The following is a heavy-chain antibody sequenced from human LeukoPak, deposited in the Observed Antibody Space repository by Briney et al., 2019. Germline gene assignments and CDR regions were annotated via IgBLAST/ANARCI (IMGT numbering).Heavy chain of an antibody. CDR3: GRLMGGYDSYFYGMDV. V-gene: IGHV3-30*03. J-gene: IGHJ6*02. D-gene: IGHD5-12*01. Sequence: GRSLRLSCAASGFTFSRHGMHWVRQAPGKGLEWVAVISYDGSNKYYADSVKGRFTMSRDNSQNTLYLQMNSLRLEDTAVYYCGRLMGGYDSYFYGMDVWGQGTTVTVSS. CDR2: ISYDGSNK. CDR1: GFTFSRHG.